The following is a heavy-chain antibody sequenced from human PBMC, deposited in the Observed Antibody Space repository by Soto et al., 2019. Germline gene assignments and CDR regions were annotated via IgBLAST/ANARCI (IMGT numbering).Heavy chain of an antibody. CDR3: AHRILRTVFGLVTTTAIYFDF. CDR2: IYWDDDK. Sequence: QITLNESGPTVVKPAETLTLTCTFSGFSLTTSGVGVGWIRQSPGKAPEWLALIYWDDDKRYSASLKRRLTITNDTSKHQVVLTMASVDPADTATYYCAHRILRTVFGLVTTTAIYFDFWGQGTPVVVSS. V-gene: IGHV2-5*02. J-gene: IGHJ4*02. CDR1: GFSLTTSGVG. D-gene: IGHD3-3*01.